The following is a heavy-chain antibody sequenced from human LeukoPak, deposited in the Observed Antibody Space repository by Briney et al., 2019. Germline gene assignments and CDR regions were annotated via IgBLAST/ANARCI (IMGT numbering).Heavy chain of an antibody. J-gene: IGHJ4*02. D-gene: IGHD3-10*01. Sequence: GGSLRLSCAASGFTFSSYAMSWVRQAPGKGLEWVSAISGSGGSTYYADSVKGRFTISRDNSVNTLYLQMNSLRAEDTAVYYCAKRYYYASGSYYQEYYFDYWGQGTLVTVSS. CDR1: GFTFSSYA. V-gene: IGHV3-23*01. CDR3: AKRYYYASGSYYQEYYFDY. CDR2: ISGSGGST.